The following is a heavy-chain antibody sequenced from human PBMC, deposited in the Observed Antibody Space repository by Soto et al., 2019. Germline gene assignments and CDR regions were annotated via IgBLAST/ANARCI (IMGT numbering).Heavy chain of an antibody. V-gene: IGHV4-4*02. CDR2: IYHSGST. CDR3: ARGRSYQPYYFDY. D-gene: IGHD1-26*01. J-gene: IGHJ4*02. Sequence: QVQLQESGPGLVKPSGTLSLTCAVSGGSISSSNWWSWVRQPPGKGLEWIGEIYHSGSTNYNPSLKSQVNISVDKSKNQFSLQLSSVAAADTAVYYWARGRSYQPYYFDYWGQGTLVTVSS. CDR1: GGSISSSNW.